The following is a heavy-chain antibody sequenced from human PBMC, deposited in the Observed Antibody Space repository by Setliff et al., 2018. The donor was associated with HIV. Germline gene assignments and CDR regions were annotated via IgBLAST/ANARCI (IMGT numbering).Heavy chain of an antibody. CDR2: ISSTGSLT. Sequence: GESLTISCAASEFTFDNYVMNWFRQTPGKGLEWVSSISSTGSLTYYAESVRGRFTISRDNSENSLYLQMNSLRLEDTGVYYCARLVSKRAGVDYWGQGTQVTVSS. CDR3: ARLVSKRAGVDY. D-gene: IGHD4-17*01. CDR1: EFTFDNYV. J-gene: IGHJ4*02. V-gene: IGHV3-21*03.